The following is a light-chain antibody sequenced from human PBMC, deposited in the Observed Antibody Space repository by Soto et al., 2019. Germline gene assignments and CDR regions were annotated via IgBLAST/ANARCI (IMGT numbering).Light chain of an antibody. Sequence: QSVLTQPPSVSGAPGQRVTISCTGSSSNIGAGYDVHWYQQLPGTAPKLLIYGNSNRPSGVPDRFSGSKSGTSASLAITGLQAEDEADYYCQSYDSVVFGGGTKVTV. CDR1: SSNIGAGYD. V-gene: IGLV1-40*01. CDR3: QSYDSVV. J-gene: IGLJ2*01. CDR2: GNS.